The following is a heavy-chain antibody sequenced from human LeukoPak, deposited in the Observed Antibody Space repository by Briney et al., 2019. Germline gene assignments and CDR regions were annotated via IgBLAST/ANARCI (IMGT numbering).Heavy chain of an antibody. D-gene: IGHD2-2*01. CDR2: ISPYNGNT. CDR1: GYDFTSVG. V-gene: IGHV1-18*01. Sequence: ASVKVSCKASGYDFTSVGITWVRRAPGQGLEWMGWISPYNGNTRYAQKFQGRVAMTTDTSTTTAYMELRGLRFNDTAVYYCARVGGYCSSTSCLSPYWYFDLWGRGTLVTVSS. J-gene: IGHJ2*01. CDR3: ARVGGYCSSTSCLSPYWYFDL.